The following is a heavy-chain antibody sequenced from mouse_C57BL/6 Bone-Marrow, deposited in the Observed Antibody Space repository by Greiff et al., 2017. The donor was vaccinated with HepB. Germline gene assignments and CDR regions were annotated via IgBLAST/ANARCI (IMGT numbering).Heavy chain of an antibody. CDR3: ARFPYYYGSSYPYYALDY. J-gene: IGHJ4*01. V-gene: IGHV1-64*01. Sequence: QVQLQQPGAELVKPGASVKLSCKASGYTFTSYWMHWVKQRPGQGLEWIGMIHPNSGSTNYNEKFKSKATLPVDKSSSTAYMQLSSLTSEDSAVYYCARFPYYYGSSYPYYALDYWGQGTSVTVSS. D-gene: IGHD1-1*01. CDR1: GYTFTSYW. CDR2: IHPNSGST.